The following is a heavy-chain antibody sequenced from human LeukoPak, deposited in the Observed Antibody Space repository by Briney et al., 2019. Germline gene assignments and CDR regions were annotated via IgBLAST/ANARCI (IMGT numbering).Heavy chain of an antibody. CDR1: GVSISSSDYY. V-gene: IGHV4-31*03. Sequence: PSETLSLTSTVSGVSISSSDYYWSWIRQHPGKGLEWIGYIYYSGSTYYNPSLKSRVTISVDTSKNQFSLKLSSMTAADTAVYYCARDRDYYGTGMDVWGQGTTVTVSS. CDR2: IYYSGST. J-gene: IGHJ6*02. D-gene: IGHD3-10*01. CDR3: ARDRDYYGTGMDV.